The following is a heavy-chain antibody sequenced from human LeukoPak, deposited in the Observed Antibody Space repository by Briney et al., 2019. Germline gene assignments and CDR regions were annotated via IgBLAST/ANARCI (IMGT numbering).Heavy chain of an antibody. J-gene: IGHJ4*02. CDR1: GFTFSSYA. CDR2: ISGSGGST. CDR3: AKVYTSSWSQFYFDY. D-gene: IGHD6-13*01. V-gene: IGHV3-23*01. Sequence: GGSLRLSCAASGFTFSSYAMSWVRQAPGKGLEWVSAISGSGGSTYYADSVKGRFTISRDNSKNTLYLQMNSLRAEDTAVYYCAKVYTSSWSQFYFDYWGLGTLVTVSS.